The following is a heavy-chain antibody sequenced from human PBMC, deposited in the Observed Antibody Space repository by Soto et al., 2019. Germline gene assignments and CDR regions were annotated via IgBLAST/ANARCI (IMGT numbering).Heavy chain of an antibody. CDR1: NGSISTYY. CDR2: VYYSGTT. Sequence: ASETLSLTCTVSNGSISTYYWSWVRQAPGKGLEWIGYVYYSGTTNYNTSLKSLVTISVDTSKNQFSLTLKSVTAADTAVYYCAKDYLWTGFDPWGQGTLVTVSS. CDR3: AKDYLWTGFDP. D-gene: IGHD2-21*01. J-gene: IGHJ5*02. V-gene: IGHV4-59*01.